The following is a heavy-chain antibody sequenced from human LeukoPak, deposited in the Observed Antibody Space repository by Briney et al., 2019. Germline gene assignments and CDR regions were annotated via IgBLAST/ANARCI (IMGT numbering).Heavy chain of an antibody. D-gene: IGHD3-9*01. CDR2: ISSSSTTI. CDR3: AKDPKTLDYDILTGYYY. CDR1: GFTFSSYS. V-gene: IGHV3-48*01. Sequence: GGSLRLSCAVSGFTFSSYSMTWVRQAPGKGLEWVSYISSSSTTIYYADSVKGRFTISRDNSKNTLYLQMNSLRAEDTAVYYCAKDPKTLDYDILTGYYYWGQGTLVTVSS. J-gene: IGHJ4*02.